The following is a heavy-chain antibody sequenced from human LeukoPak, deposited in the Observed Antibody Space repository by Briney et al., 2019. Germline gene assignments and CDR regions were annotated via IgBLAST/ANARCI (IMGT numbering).Heavy chain of an antibody. V-gene: IGHV3-48*04. D-gene: IGHD3-22*01. CDR1: GFTFSSYS. CDR3: ARDYYDSSGYYGY. J-gene: IGHJ4*02. Sequence: GGSLRLSCAASGFTFSSYSMNWVRQAPGKGLEWVSYISSSSTIYYADSVKGRFTISRDNAKNSLYLQMNSLRAEDTAVYYCARDYYDSSGYYGYWGQGTLVTVSS. CDR2: ISSSSTI.